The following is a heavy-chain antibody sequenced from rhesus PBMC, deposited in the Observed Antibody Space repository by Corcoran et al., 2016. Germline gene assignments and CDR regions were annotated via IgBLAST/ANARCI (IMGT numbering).Heavy chain of an antibody. Sequence: VQLVESGGGLAKPGGSLRLSCAASGFTFSSYWMHWVRQAPGKGLEWIGYIYGSGSSTNDTTSLNSRVTRSVDTSKNQLARKLSAVTAADTAVYYCASGGSSWSGAEYFEFWGQGALVTVSS. V-gene: IGHV4S11*01. D-gene: IGHD6-13*01. J-gene: IGHJ1*01. CDR1: GFTFSSY. CDR3: ASGGSSWSGAEYFEF. CDR2: IYGSGSST.